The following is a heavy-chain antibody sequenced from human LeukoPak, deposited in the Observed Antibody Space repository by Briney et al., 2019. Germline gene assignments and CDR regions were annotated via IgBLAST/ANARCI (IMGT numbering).Heavy chain of an antibody. Sequence: GGSLRLSCAASGFTFSDYYMSWIRQAPGKGLEWVSVIYSGGSTYYADSVKGRFTISRHNSKNTLYLQMNSLRAEDTAVYYCARGIGGAFVYWGQGTLVTVSS. CDR1: GFTFSDYY. D-gene: IGHD3-16*01. V-gene: IGHV3-53*04. CDR2: IYSGGST. CDR3: ARGIGGAFVY. J-gene: IGHJ4*02.